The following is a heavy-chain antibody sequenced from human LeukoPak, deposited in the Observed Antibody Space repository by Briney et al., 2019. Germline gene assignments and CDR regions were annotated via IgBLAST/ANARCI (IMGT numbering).Heavy chain of an antibody. CDR2: IYYSGSH. Sequence: PWETLSLTCTVSGVSISRYYRSWIRQSPGKGLEWIGNIYYSGSHNINRSFKSRVTILLDKSQNQFALNLSSVTAADSAVDYCARVNRYCNDYWGQGTLVTDCS. J-gene: IGHJ4*02. CDR1: GVSISRYY. D-gene: IGHD6-13*01. V-gene: IGHV4-59*01. CDR3: ARVNRYCNDY.